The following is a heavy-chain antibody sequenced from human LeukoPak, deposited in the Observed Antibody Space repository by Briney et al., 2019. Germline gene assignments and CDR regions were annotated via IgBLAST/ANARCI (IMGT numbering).Heavy chain of an antibody. CDR1: GFIFTNYG. CDR2: ITSSGIT. CDR3: ARDPDGGSYFFDY. V-gene: IGHV3-23*01. D-gene: IGHD1-26*01. Sequence: GGTLSLSCPASGFIFTNYGMNWVRQAPGKGLEWVSGITSSGITYYADYVKCRFTVSRDNSKNTLYLQMNSLRAEDTAVYYSARDPDGGSYFFDYWGQGTLVTVSS. J-gene: IGHJ4*02.